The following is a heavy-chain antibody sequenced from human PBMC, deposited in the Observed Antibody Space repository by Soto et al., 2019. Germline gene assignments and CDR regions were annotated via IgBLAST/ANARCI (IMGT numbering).Heavy chain of an antibody. J-gene: IGHJ4*02. D-gene: IGHD1-1*01. CDR1: GFTFPSSS. V-gene: IGHV1-58*02. CDR2: IVVASGNT. CDR3: AAGPGDFDC. Sequence: QMQLVQSGPEVKEPGTSVKVSCKASGFTFPSSSMQWVRQARGQRLEWIGWIVVASGNTNYAQKFQERVTITGDMSTTTTYMEVTSLTSEDTAVYYWAAGPGDFDCWCQGTLVTVSS.